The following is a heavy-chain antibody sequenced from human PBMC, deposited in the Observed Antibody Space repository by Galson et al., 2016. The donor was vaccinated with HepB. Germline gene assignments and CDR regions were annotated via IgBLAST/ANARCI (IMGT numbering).Heavy chain of an antibody. D-gene: IGHD1-26*01. CDR2: IYSGGTT. CDR3: GRDVGP. V-gene: IGHV3-53*01. Sequence: SLRLSCAASGFTVSNNYMSWVRQAPGKGLEWVSLIYSGGTTSYASSVRGRFTISRDNSKNTLSLQMNSLRAEDTAVYYCGRDVGPWGQGTLVTVSS. CDR1: GFTVSNNY. J-gene: IGHJ5*02.